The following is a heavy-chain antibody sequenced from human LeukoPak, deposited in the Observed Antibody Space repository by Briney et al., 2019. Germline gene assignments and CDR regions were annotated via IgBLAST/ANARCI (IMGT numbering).Heavy chain of an antibody. V-gene: IGHV1-18*01. CDR2: ISPYNGNT. Sequence: ASVKVSCKTSGYTFTSYSISWVRPAPGQGLEWMGSISPYNGNTNYAQKLQGRVTMTTDTSTSTAYMDLRSLRSDDTALYYCATSITMVRGVIISGDWFDPWGQGTLVTVSS. CDR1: GYTFTSYS. J-gene: IGHJ5*02. D-gene: IGHD3-10*01. CDR3: ATSITMVRGVIISGDWFDP.